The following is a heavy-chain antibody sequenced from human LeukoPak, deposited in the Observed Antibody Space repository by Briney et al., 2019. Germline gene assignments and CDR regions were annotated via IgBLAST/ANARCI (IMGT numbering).Heavy chain of an antibody. CDR2: INHSGST. D-gene: IGHD6-25*01. Sequence: SETLSRTSAVYGGSVSGYYWSWIRQRPGKGLEWMGEINHSGSTHYNPTLKSRVTISVDTSKNQLSLKLSSVTAADTAVYYCARAYNSARYFDYWGQGTLVTVSS. CDR1: GGSVSGYY. J-gene: IGHJ4*02. CDR3: ARAYNSARYFDY. V-gene: IGHV4-34*01.